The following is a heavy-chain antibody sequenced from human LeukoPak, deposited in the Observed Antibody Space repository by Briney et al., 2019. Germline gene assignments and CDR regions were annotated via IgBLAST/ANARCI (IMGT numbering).Heavy chain of an antibody. CDR3: ARDRGYSYGYAVYYYGMDV. J-gene: IGHJ6*02. V-gene: IGHV4-34*01. D-gene: IGHD5-18*01. CDR2: INHSGST. Sequence: SETLSLTCAVYGGSFSGYYWSWIRQPPGKGLEWIGEINHSGSTNYNPSLKSRVTISVDTSKNQFSLKLSSVTAADTAVYYCARDRGYSYGYAVYYYGMDVWGQGTTVTVSS. CDR1: GGSFSGYY.